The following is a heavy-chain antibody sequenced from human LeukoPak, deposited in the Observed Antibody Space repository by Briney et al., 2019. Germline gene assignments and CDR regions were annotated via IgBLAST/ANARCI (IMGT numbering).Heavy chain of an antibody. Sequence: GGSLRLSCAASGFPLNGRWMHWVRQAPGKGLMWVSRIESDGIATTYAESVKGRFTISRDDAKNTLYLQMSSLRLDDTAVYFCARGGARSHDYWGQGTLVTVSS. D-gene: IGHD1-26*01. CDR3: ARGGARSHDY. V-gene: IGHV3-74*03. J-gene: IGHJ4*02. CDR2: IESDGIAT. CDR1: GFPLNGRW.